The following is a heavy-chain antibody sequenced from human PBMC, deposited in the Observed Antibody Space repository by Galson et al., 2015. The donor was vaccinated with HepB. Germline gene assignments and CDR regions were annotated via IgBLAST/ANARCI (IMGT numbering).Heavy chain of an antibody. CDR2: ISGSGGST. V-gene: IGHV3-23*01. CDR1: GFTFSSYA. J-gene: IGHJ6*02. D-gene: IGHD6-19*01. CDR3: AKGLETRIAVAGTSGYYGMDV. Sequence: SLRLSCAASGFTFSSYAMSWVRQAPGKGLEWVSAISGSGGSTYYADSVKGRFTISRDNSKNTLYLRMNSLRAEDTAVYYCAKGLETRIAVAGTSGYYGMDVWGQGTTVTVSS.